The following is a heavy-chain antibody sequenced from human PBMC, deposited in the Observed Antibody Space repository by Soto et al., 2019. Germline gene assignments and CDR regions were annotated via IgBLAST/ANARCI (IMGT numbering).Heavy chain of an antibody. J-gene: IGHJ6*03. Sequence: SGPTLVNPTQTLTLTCTFSWFSLSSSGVGVGWIRQPPGKALEWLALIYWDDDKRYSPSLKSRLTITKDTSKNQVVLTMTNMDPVDTATYYCARTGLTTNYYYYMDVWGKGTTVTVSS. V-gene: IGHV2-5*02. CDR2: IYWDDDK. CDR1: WFSLSSSGVG. D-gene: IGHD4-4*01. CDR3: ARTGLTTNYYYYMDV.